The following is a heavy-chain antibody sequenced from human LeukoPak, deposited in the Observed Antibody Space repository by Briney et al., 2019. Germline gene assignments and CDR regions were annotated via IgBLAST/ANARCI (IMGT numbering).Heavy chain of an antibody. J-gene: IGHJ4*02. CDR2: IYYSGST. Sequence: PSETLSLTCTVSGGSISSTSYYWGWIRQPPGKELEWIGSIYYSGSTYYHPSLKSRVTISVDTSKNQFSLKLSSVTAADTAVYYCARRPPVAASGNFVDSWGQGTLVTVSS. D-gene: IGHD6-13*01. V-gene: IGHV4-39*01. CDR1: GGSISSTSYY. CDR3: ARRPPVAASGNFVDS.